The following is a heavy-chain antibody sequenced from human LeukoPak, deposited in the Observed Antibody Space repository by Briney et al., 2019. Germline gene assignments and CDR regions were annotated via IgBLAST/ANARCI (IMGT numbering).Heavy chain of an antibody. J-gene: IGHJ3*02. D-gene: IGHD3-3*01. V-gene: IGHV1-18*01. CDR2: ISAYNGNT. Sequence: ASVKVSCKASGYTFTSYGISWVRQAPGQGLEWMGWISAYNGNTNYAQKLQGRVTMTTDTSTSTAYMELRSLRSDDTAVYYCARGILEWSSGDAFDIWGQGTMVTVSS. CDR3: ARGILEWSSGDAFDI. CDR1: GYTFTSYG.